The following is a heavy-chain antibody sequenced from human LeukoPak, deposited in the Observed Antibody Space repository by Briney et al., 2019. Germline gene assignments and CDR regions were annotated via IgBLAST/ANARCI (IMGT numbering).Heavy chain of an antibody. CDR3: ARGIPSYDFWSFFDY. J-gene: IGHJ4*02. Sequence: ASVKVTCKASGYTFTSYGISWVRQAPGQGLEWMGWISAYNGNTNYAQKLQGRVTMTTDTSTSTAYMELRSLRSDDTAVYYCARGIPSYDFWSFFDYWGQGTLVTVSS. CDR1: GYTFTSYG. V-gene: IGHV1-18*01. CDR2: ISAYNGNT. D-gene: IGHD3-3*01.